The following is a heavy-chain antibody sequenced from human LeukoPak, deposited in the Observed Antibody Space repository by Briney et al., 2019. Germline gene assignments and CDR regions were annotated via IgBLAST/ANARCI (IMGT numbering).Heavy chain of an antibody. CDR2: ISGLSSHI. CDR1: GFTFSDYD. CDR3: GRAFPPLRTSSAGDL. V-gene: IGHV3-21*01. Sequence: GGSLRLSCSASGFTFSDYDMTWFRQAPGKGLEWVSSISGLSSHIYYGGSVKGRFSISRDNAKNSLYLQMNSLGAEDTAVYYCGRAFPPLRTSSAGDLWGQGTLVTVSS. J-gene: IGHJ4*02. D-gene: IGHD3-16*01.